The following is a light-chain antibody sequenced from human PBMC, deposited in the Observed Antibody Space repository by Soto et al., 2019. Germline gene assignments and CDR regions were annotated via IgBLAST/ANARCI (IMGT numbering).Light chain of an antibody. J-gene: IGLJ2*01. Sequence: QSVLTKPASVSGSPGQSITISCTGTSSDIGASKFVSWYQQYAGKAPKLLIYEVSNRPSGISHRFSGSKSGNTASLTISGLQAEDEGDYYCSSNISISSLRVFGGGTKLTVL. CDR1: SSDIGASKF. CDR2: EVS. V-gene: IGLV2-14*01. CDR3: SSNISISSLRV.